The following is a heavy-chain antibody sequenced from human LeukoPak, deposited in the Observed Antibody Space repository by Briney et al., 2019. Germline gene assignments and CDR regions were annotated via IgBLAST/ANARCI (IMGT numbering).Heavy chain of an antibody. CDR2: ISSSSSYI. V-gene: IGHV3-21*04. D-gene: IGHD3-16*02. CDR3: ARVWGSYRFTFDY. Sequence: GGSLRLSCAASGLSFSSYSMNWVRQAPGKGLEWVSSISSSSSYIFYADSVKGRFTISRDNAKNSLYLQMNRLRAEDTAVYYCARVWGSYRFTFDYWGQGTLVTVSS. J-gene: IGHJ4*02. CDR1: GLSFSSYS.